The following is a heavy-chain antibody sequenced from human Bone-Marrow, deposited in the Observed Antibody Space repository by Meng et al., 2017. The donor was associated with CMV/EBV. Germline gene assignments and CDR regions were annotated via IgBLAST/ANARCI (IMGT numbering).Heavy chain of an antibody. J-gene: IGHJ1*01. Sequence: LSLTCAASEFTVSTNYMSWVRQAPGKGLEWVSVIYTGGSTFYADSVKGRFTISRDNSKNTLYLQMNSLRAEDTAVYYCARAPSISTWFYWGQGTLVTVSS. CDR2: IYTGGST. CDR1: EFTVSTNY. V-gene: IGHV3-53*01. D-gene: IGHD6-13*01. CDR3: ARAPSISTWFY.